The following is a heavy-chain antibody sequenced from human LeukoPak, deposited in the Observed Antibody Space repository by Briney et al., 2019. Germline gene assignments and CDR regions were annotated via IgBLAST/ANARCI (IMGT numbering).Heavy chain of an antibody. CDR2: IISTTGSA. D-gene: IGHD3-3*01. V-gene: IGHV4-4*07. CDR3: ARNIPYYDFWSGTKDAFDI. CDR1: GISINPYY. Sequence: PSETLSLTCTVSGISINPYYWTWIRQPAGKGLEWIGRIISTTGSANYNPSLKSRVTISVDTSKNQFSLKLSSVTAADTAVYYCARNIPYYDFWSGTKDAFDIWGQGTMVTVSS. J-gene: IGHJ3*02.